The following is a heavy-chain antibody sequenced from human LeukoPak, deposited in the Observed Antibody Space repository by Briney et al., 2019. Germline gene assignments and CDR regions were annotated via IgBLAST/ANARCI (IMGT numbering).Heavy chain of an antibody. CDR2: INTGTGNP. Sequence: ASVKVSCKTSGYTLTSYAMNWVRQAPGQGLEFMGWINTGTGNPTYAQGFTGRFVFSLDTSVSTAYLQISTLKPEDTAVYYCASFGAHSFDYWGQGTLVTVSS. J-gene: IGHJ4*02. CDR3: ASFGAHSFDY. V-gene: IGHV7-4-1*02. D-gene: IGHD3-10*01. CDR1: GYTLTSYA.